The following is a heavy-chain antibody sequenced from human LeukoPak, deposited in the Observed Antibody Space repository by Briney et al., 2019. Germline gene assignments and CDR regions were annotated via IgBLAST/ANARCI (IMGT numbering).Heavy chain of an antibody. D-gene: IGHD6-19*01. V-gene: IGHV4-34*01. Sequence: SETLSLTCAVYGGSFSGYYWSWLRQPPGKGLEWIGEINHSGSTNYNPSLKSRVTISVDTSKNQFSLKLSSVTAADTAVYYCARGRAVAGSNWFDPWGQGTLVTVSS. CDR3: ARGRAVAGSNWFDP. CDR1: GGSFSGYY. J-gene: IGHJ5*02. CDR2: INHSGST.